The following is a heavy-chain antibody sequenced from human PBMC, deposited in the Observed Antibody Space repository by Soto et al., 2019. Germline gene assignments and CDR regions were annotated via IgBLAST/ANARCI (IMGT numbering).Heavy chain of an antibody. J-gene: IGHJ6*02. CDR1: GGTFSSYA. V-gene: IGHV1-69*13. CDR2: IIPIFGTA. Sequence: GASVKVSCKASGGTFSSYAISWVRQAPGQGLEWMGGIIPIFGTANYAQKFQGRVTITADESTSTAYMELSSLRSEDTAVYYCARGSYGYSSSWSLHPYGMDVWGQGTTVTVSS. CDR3: ARGSYGYSSSWSLHPYGMDV. D-gene: IGHD6-13*01.